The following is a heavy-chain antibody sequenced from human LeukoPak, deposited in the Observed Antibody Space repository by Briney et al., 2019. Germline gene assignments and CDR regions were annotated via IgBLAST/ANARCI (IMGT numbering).Heavy chain of an antibody. CDR2: ISGSGGGT. Sequence: GGSLRLSCAASGFTFSSYAMSWVRQAPGKGLEWVSAISGSGGGTYYADSVKGRFTISRGNSKNTLYLQMNSLRAEDTAVYYCAKDYYYGSGSYYGLLFDYWGQGTLVTVSS. CDR1: GFTFSSYA. D-gene: IGHD3-10*01. V-gene: IGHV3-23*01. J-gene: IGHJ4*02. CDR3: AKDYYYGSGSYYGLLFDY.